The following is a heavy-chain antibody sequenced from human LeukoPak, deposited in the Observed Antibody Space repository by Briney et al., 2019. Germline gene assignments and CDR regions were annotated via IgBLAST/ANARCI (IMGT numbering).Heavy chain of an antibody. CDR3: AREGYYYGSGSYTDNWFDP. V-gene: IGHV1-69*04. CDR2: IIPILGIT. D-gene: IGHD3-10*01. J-gene: IGHJ5*02. CDR1: GGTFSSYA. Sequence: SVKVSCKACGGTFSSYAINWVRQAPGQGLEWMGRIIPILGITNYAQKLQGRVTITADKSTSTAYMELSSLRSEDTVVYYCAREGYYYGSGSYTDNWFDPWGQGTLVTVSS.